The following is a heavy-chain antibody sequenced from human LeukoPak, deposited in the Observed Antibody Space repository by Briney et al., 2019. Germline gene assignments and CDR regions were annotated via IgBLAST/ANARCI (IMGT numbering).Heavy chain of an antibody. V-gene: IGHV1-46*01. CDR3: ATDPRIAAAGTFFDY. CDR2: INPSGGST. Sequence: ASVKVSCKASGYTFTSYYMHWVRQAPGQGLEWMGIINPSGGSTSYAQKFQGRVTMTEDTSTDTAYMELSSLRSEDTAVYYCATDPRIAAAGTFFDYWGQGTLVTVSS. CDR1: GYTFTSYY. D-gene: IGHD6-13*01. J-gene: IGHJ4*02.